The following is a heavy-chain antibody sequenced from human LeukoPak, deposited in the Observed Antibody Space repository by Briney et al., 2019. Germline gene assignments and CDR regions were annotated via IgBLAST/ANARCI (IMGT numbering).Heavy chain of an antibody. J-gene: IGHJ4*02. V-gene: IGHV3-23*01. Sequence: GGSLRLSCAVSGFTITNYGMSWVRQAPGKGLVWVSAIDVSGDTEYYADSVKGRFIISRDNSRNTLYLQINSLRGEDTALYYCAQGYSGGWYPNWGQGTLVTVSS. CDR3: AQGYSGGWYPN. D-gene: IGHD6-19*01. CDR1: GFTITNYG. CDR2: IDVSGDTE.